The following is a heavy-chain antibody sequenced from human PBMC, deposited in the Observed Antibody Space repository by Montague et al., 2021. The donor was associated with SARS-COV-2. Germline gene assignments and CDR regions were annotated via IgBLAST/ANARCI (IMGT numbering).Heavy chain of an antibody. CDR2: IYYSGST. CDR3: AREVRGRIVVVIAIPYYYFDY. V-gene: IGHV4-39*07. J-gene: IGHJ4*02. Sequence: SETLSLTCTVSGGSISSSSYYWGWIRQPPGKGLEWIGSIYYSGSTYYNPSLKSRVTTSVDTSKNQFSLKLSSVTAADTAVYYCAREVRGRIVVVIAIPYYYFDYWGQGTLVTVSS. D-gene: IGHD2-21*01. CDR1: GGSISSSSYY.